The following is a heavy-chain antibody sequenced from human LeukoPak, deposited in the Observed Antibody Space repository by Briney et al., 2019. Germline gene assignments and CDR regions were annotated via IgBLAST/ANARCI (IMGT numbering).Heavy chain of an antibody. CDR3: AGRYYYDSSGYYRY. CDR2: ISGSGGST. Sequence: GGSLRLSCAASGFTFSSYSMNWVRQAPGKGLEWVSAISGSGGSTYYADSVKGRFTISRDNSKNTLYLQMNSLRAEDTAVYYCAGRYYYDSSGYYRYWGQGTLVTVSS. CDR1: GFTFSSYS. D-gene: IGHD3-22*01. V-gene: IGHV3-23*01. J-gene: IGHJ1*01.